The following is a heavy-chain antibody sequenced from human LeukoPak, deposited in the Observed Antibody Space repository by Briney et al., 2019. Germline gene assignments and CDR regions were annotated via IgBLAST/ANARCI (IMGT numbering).Heavy chain of an antibody. CDR2: INWNGGST. J-gene: IGHJ3*02. Sequence: GGSLRLSCAASRFTFDDYGMSWVRQAPGKGLEWVSGINWNGGSTGYADSVKGRFTISRGNAKNSLYLQINSLRAEDTALYHCARALSGSYYIDAFDIWGQGTMVTVSS. CDR1: RFTFDDYG. CDR3: ARALSGSYYIDAFDI. D-gene: IGHD3-10*01. V-gene: IGHV3-20*01.